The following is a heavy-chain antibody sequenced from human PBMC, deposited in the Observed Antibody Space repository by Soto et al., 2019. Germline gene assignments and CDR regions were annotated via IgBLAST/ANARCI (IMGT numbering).Heavy chain of an antibody. CDR1: GFTFTNYA. CDR3: AKKGLGSLATYCNYGDCQYAFDL. CDR2: VSGGGDGT. J-gene: IGHJ3*01. V-gene: IGHV3-23*01. D-gene: IGHD2-21*02. Sequence: EVQLLESGGGLVQPGGSLRLSCAASGFTFTNYAMSWVRQAPGKGLEWVSTVSGGGDGTNYADSVKGRFSTSRDNSTNTVDLQMNSLRAEDTAVYYCAKKGLGSLATYCNYGDCQYAFDLWGQGTIVTVSS.